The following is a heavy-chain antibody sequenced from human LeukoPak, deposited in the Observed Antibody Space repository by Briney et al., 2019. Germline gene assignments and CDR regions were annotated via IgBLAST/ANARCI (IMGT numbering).Heavy chain of an antibody. CDR3: AKGRGSNYYYYGLEV. CDR2: ISYDGSNK. D-gene: IGHD1-26*01. CDR1: GFSFSSHG. V-gene: IGHV3-30*18. J-gene: IGHJ6*02. Sequence: GSLRLSCAASGFSFSSHGMHWVRQAPGKGLEWVAVISYDGSNKNYADSVKGRFTISRDNSKNTLDLQMNSLRVEDTAVYYCAKGRGSNYYYYGLEVWGQGTTVTVAS.